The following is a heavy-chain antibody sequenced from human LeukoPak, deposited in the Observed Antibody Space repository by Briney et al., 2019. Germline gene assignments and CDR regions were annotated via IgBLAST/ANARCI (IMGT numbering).Heavy chain of an antibody. V-gene: IGHV3-9*01. CDR3: AKDLYGDYVSALDY. J-gene: IGHJ4*02. CDR2: ISWNSGSI. CDR1: GFTFDNYA. Sequence: GGPLRLSCAASGFTFDNYAMHWVRHAPGKGLEWVSGISWNSGSIGYADSVKGRFTISRDNAKNSLYLQMNSLRAEDTALYYCAKDLYGDYVSALDYWGQGTLVTVSS. D-gene: IGHD4-17*01.